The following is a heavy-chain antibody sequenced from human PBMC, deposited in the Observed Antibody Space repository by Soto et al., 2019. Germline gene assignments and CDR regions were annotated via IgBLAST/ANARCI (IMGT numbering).Heavy chain of an antibody. CDR2: ISYDGSNK. CDR1: GFTFRGYG. CDR3: AKDHIAVAGPYYYYGMDV. D-gene: IGHD6-19*01. Sequence: PGVSLRRSGAASGFTFRGYGMHWFRHAPGQGPEWVAVISYDGSNKYYADSVKGRFTISRDNSKNTLYLQMNSPRAEDTAVYYCAKDHIAVAGPYYYYGMDVWGQGTTVTVSS. J-gene: IGHJ6*02. V-gene: IGHV3-30*18.